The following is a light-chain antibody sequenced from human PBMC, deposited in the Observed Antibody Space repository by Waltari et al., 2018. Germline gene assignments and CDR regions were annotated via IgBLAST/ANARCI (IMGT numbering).Light chain of an antibody. CDR3: YSATDNYRV. CDR2: KDR. CDR1: VLAKKY. V-gene: IGLV3-27*01. Sequence: SYELTQPSSVSVSPGQTARITCSGDVLAKKYARWFQQKPGQAPVGGIYKDRGRPSGIPERFSGSSSGTTVTLTISGAQVEDEGDYYCYSATDNYRVFGGGTKLTVL. J-gene: IGLJ3*02.